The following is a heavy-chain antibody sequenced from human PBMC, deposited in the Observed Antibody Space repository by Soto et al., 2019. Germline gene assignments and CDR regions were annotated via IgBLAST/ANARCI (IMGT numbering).Heavy chain of an antibody. Sequence: PSETLSLTCTVSGGSISSGGYYWSWIRQHPGKGLEWIGYIYYSGSTYYNPSLKSRVTISVDTSKNQFSLKLSSVTAADTAVYYCARESTVTTYYYYYMDVWGKGTTVTVSS. CDR1: GGSISSGGYY. V-gene: IGHV4-31*03. D-gene: IGHD4-4*01. CDR3: ARESTVTTYYYYYMDV. CDR2: IYYSGST. J-gene: IGHJ6*03.